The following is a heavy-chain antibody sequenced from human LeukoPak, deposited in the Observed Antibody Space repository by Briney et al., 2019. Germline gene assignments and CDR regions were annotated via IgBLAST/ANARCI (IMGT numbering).Heavy chain of an antibody. CDR2: IYASGYT. Sequence: PSETLSLTCTVSGDSISSYYWNWIRQPAGKGLEWIGRIYASGYTEYNPSLQTRVTMSVDTSKNEFSLKVDTATAADTAVYFCARNHIVTGTYFDSWGQGILVTVSS. J-gene: IGHJ4*02. CDR1: GDSISSYY. V-gene: IGHV4-4*07. D-gene: IGHD3-10*01. CDR3: ARNHIVTGTYFDS.